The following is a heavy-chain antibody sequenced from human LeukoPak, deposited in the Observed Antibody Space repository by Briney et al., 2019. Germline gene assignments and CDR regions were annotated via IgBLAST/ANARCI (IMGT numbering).Heavy chain of an antibody. CDR2: IYPGDSDT. D-gene: IGHD2-2*01. Sequence: GESLKISCKGSGYSFTSYWIGWVLQMPGKGLEWMVIIYPGDSDTRYSPSFQGQVTISADKSISTAYLQWSSLKASDTAMYYCARGVVVPAAMTGFDYWGQGTLVTVSS. V-gene: IGHV5-51*01. J-gene: IGHJ4*02. CDR1: GYSFTSYW. CDR3: ARGVVVPAAMTGFDY.